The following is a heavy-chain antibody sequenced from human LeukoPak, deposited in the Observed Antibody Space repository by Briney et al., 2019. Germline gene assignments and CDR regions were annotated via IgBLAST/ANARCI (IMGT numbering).Heavy chain of an antibody. D-gene: IGHD3-10*01. CDR3: AKDIGEWFGELFAY. V-gene: IGHV3-23*01. CDR1: GFTFSSYA. Sequence: GGSLRLPCAASGFTFSSYAMSWVRQAPGKGLEWVSAISGSGGSTYYADSVKGRFTISRDNSKNTLYLQMNSLRAEDTAVYYCAKDIGEWFGELFAYWGQGTLVTVSS. J-gene: IGHJ4*02. CDR2: ISGSGGST.